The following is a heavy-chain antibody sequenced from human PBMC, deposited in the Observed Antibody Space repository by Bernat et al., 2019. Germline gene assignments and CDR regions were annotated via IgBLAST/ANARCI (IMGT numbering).Heavy chain of an antibody. CDR1: GFTFSSYA. CDR3: ARDRVGAAMVRGLLDY. Sequence: QVQLVESGGGVVQPGRSLRLSCAASGFTFSSYAMHWVRQAPGKGLEWVAVISYDGSNKYYADSVKGRFTISRDNSKNTLYLQMNSLRAEETAVYYCARDRVGAAMVRGLLDYWGQGTLVTVSS. V-gene: IGHV3-30-3*01. J-gene: IGHJ4*02. CDR2: ISYDGSNK. D-gene: IGHD3-10*01.